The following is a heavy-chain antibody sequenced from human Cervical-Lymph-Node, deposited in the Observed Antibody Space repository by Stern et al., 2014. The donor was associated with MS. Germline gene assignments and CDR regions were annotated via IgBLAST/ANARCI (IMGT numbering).Heavy chain of an antibody. V-gene: IGHV4-30-2*01. Sequence: QLQLQESGSGLVKPSQTLSLTCAVSGGSISSGDYSWSWIRQPPGKGLEWIGYIYHNGSTYYNPSLKSRVTISVDRSKNQFSLKLSSVTAADTAVYYCARSSTVTPNAFDIWGQGTMVTVSS. J-gene: IGHJ3*02. CDR2: IYHNGST. CDR1: GGSISSGDYS. D-gene: IGHD4-17*01. CDR3: ARSSTVTPNAFDI.